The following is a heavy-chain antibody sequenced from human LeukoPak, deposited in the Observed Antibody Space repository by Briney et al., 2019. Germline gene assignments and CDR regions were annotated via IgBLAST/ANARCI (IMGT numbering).Heavy chain of an antibody. V-gene: IGHV3-66*02. CDR3: ASEPRSSGYSDAFDI. Sequence: GGSLRPSCAASGFTVSSNYMSWVRQAPGKGLEWVSVIYSGGSTYYADSVKGRFTISRDNSKNTLYLQMNSLRAEDTAVYYCASEPRSSGYSDAFDIWGQGTMVTVSS. D-gene: IGHD3-22*01. CDR1: GFTVSSNY. CDR2: IYSGGST. J-gene: IGHJ3*02.